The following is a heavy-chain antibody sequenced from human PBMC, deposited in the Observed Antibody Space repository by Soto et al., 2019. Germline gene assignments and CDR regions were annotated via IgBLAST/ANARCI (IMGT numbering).Heavy chain of an antibody. V-gene: IGHV3-23*01. CDR1: GFTFSSYA. CDR2: ISDSGIST. J-gene: IGHJ6*03. CDR3: AKGGGSGSRYYYYMDV. Sequence: EVQLLESGGGLVQPGGSLRLSCAASGFTFSSYAMNWVRQAPGKGLERVSGISDSGISTYHAESVKGRFTISRDNSKNTLYLQMNSLRAEDTAVYYCAKGGGSGSRYYYYMDVWGKGTTVTVSS. D-gene: IGHD3-10*01.